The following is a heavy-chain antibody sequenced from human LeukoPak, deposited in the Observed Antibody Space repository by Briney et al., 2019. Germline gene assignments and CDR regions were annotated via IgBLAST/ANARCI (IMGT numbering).Heavy chain of an antibody. CDR3: ATYYYGSGGPFGFDI. Sequence: SVKVSCKASGGTFSSYAISWVRQAPGQGLEWMGGIIPIFGTANYAQKLQGRVTITADESTSTAYMELSSLRSEDTAVYYCATYYYGSGGPFGFDIWGQGTMVTVSS. CDR2: IIPIFGTA. V-gene: IGHV1-69*13. J-gene: IGHJ3*02. CDR1: GGTFSSYA. D-gene: IGHD3-10*01.